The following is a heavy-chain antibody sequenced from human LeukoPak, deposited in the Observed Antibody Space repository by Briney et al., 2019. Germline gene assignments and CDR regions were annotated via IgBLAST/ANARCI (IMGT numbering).Heavy chain of an antibody. CDR1: GASMRTYY. CDR2: IYHSGST. V-gene: IGHV4-59*08. CDR3: ARTNYYGSGSYYLDL. Sequence: PSETLSLTCTVSGASMRTYYWSWIRQPPGKGLEWIGFIYHSGSTDYNPSLKSRGTISVDTSKNQFSLKLSSVTAADTAVYYCARTNYYGSGSYYLDLWGQGTLVTVSS. D-gene: IGHD3-10*01. J-gene: IGHJ5*02.